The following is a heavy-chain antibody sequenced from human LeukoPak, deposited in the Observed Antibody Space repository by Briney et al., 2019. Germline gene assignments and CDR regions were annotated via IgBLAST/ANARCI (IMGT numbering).Heavy chain of an antibody. CDR2: INPNSGGT. Sequence: GASVNVSYKSSAYTFTVYYMHWVRQAPGQGHEWMGWINPNSGGTNYAQKFQGRVTMTRDTSISTAYMELSRLRSDDTAVYYCARDGSDFWSGYWDYWGQGTLVTVSS. D-gene: IGHD3-3*01. J-gene: IGHJ4*02. CDR1: AYTFTVYY. V-gene: IGHV1-2*02. CDR3: ARDGSDFWSGYWDY.